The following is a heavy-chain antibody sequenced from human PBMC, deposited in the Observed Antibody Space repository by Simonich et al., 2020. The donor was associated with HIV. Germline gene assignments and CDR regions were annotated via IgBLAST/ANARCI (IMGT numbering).Heavy chain of an antibody. V-gene: IGHV3-33*08. CDR1: GFTFNSYG. J-gene: IGHJ2*01. D-gene: IGHD3-10*01. CDR3: ARVGYYGSGTFDL. CDR2: RWFDGSTK. Sequence: QVQLVESGGGVVQPGRSLRLSCTAAGFTFNSYGMHWVRQAPGKGLGWVARRWFDGSTKFYAESVKGRFTISRDNSKNTLYLQINSLRAGDTAVYYCARVGYYGSGTFDLWGRGTLVTVSS.